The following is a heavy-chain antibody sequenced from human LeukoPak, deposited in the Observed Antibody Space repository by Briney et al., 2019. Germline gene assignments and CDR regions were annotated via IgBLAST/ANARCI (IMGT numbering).Heavy chain of an antibody. D-gene: IGHD3-10*01. V-gene: IGHV3-33*06. CDR3: AKDSPRGYYGSGSYDY. J-gene: IGHJ4*02. CDR1: GFTFSSYG. CDR2: IWYDGSNK. Sequence: GGSLRLSCAASGFTFSSYGMHWVRQAPGKGLEWVAVIWYDGSNKYYADSMKGRFTISRDNSKNTLYLQMNSLRAEDTAVYYCAKDSPRGYYGSGSYDYWGQGTLVTVSS.